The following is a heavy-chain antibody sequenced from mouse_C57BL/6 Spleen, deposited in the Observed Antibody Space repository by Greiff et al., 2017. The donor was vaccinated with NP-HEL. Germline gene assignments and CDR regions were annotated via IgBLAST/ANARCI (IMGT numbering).Heavy chain of an antibody. J-gene: IGHJ2*01. Sequence: VQLQQSGPELVKPGASVKLSCKASGYTFTSYDINWVKQRPGQGLEWIGWIYPRDGSTKYNEKFKGKATLTVDTSSSTAYMELHSLTSEDSAVCFCARREGIAWAGYYFDYWGQGTTLTVSS. D-gene: IGHD4-1*01. CDR1: GYTFTSYD. CDR2: IYPRDGST. V-gene: IGHV1-85*01. CDR3: ARREGIAWAGYYFDY.